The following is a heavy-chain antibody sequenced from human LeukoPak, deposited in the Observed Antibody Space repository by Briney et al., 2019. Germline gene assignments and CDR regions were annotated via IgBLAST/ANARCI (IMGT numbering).Heavy chain of an antibody. CDR3: ASHGLTGYYKVVDGGYSYGMDV. CDR2: MNPNSCNT. CDR1: GYTFTSYD. D-gene: IGHD3-9*01. J-gene: IGHJ6*02. Sequence: ASVKVSCKASGYTFTSYDINFVRQATGQGLDGMGWMNPNSCNTFYAQKFKGRVTMTRHTSISTAYMELSSLTSDDTAVYYCASHGLTGYYKVVDGGYSYGMDVWGQGTTVTVSS. V-gene: IGHV1-8*01.